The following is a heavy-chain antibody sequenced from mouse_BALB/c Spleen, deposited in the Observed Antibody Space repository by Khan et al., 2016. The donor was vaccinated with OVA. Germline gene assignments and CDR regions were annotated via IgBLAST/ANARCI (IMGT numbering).Heavy chain of an antibody. CDR3: ARDGSRYNYAMDY. Sequence: EVQLQESGPGLVKPSQSLSLTCTVTGYSITSDYAWNWIRQFPGNKLEWMGYISSSGSTNYNTALKNRISIPRDTSKNQFFLQVNSVTTDDTATYYFARDGSRYNYAMDYWGQGTSVTVSS. D-gene: IGHD2-3*01. CDR1: GYSITSDYA. J-gene: IGHJ4*01. CDR2: ISSSGST. V-gene: IGHV3-2*02.